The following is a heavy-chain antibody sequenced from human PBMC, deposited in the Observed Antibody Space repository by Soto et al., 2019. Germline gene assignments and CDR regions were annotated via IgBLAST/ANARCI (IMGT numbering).Heavy chain of an antibody. CDR1: GCPYTGYL. CDR2: INPNSGGT. D-gene: IGHD3-22*01. V-gene: IGHV1-2*02. Sequence: GXAVTVPLNAAGCPYTGYLLHWVGQPGGQGLEWMGWINPNSGGTNYAQKFQCRVTMTRDTSISTDYIELSRLRSDDTAVYYCARIISITLIVANNTHYAFDVWGQRTMVTVSS. CDR3: ARIISITLIVANNTHYAFDV. J-gene: IGHJ3*01.